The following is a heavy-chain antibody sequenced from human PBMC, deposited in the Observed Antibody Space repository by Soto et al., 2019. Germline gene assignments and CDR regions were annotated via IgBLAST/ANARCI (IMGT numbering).Heavy chain of an antibody. CDR2: IVPVLGTS. Sequence: QGQLEQSGAEVRKPGSSVKVSCKASGGSFSSYAISWVRQAPGQGLEWMGGIVPVLGTSHSAQKFQGRVTFSTDDSTTTAYMELGSLRSEDTAVYYGARDSPGGGYYYGMDVWGQGTTVTVSS. J-gene: IGHJ6*02. CDR1: GGSFSSYA. D-gene: IGHD3-16*01. CDR3: ARDSPGGGYYYGMDV. V-gene: IGHV1-69*01.